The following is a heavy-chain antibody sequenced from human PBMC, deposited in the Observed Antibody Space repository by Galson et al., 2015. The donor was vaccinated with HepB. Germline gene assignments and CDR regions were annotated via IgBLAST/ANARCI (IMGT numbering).Heavy chain of an antibody. V-gene: IGHV3-23*01. Sequence: SLRLSCAASGFTFSIYAMTWVRQAPGKGLEWVSAISSGGSTYYADSVKGRFTISSDNSKSTLYLLMNSLRAEDTAVYYCARGASYIGGYPGTSNWGQGALATVSS. D-gene: IGHD1-26*01. CDR1: GFTFSIYA. CDR2: ISSGGST. J-gene: IGHJ4*02. CDR3: ARGASYIGGYPGTSN.